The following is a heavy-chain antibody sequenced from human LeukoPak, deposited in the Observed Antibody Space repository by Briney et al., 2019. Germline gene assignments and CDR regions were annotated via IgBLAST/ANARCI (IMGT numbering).Heavy chain of an antibody. J-gene: IGHJ6*03. CDR2: IYTSGST. D-gene: IGHD2-2*01. Sequence: SETLSLTRTVSGGSISSYYWSWIRQPAGKGLEWIGRIYTSGSTNYNPSLKSRVTMSVDTSKNQFSLKLSSVTAADTAVYYCARDRPYCSSTSCYLDYYYYMDVWGKGTTVTVSS. CDR3: ARDRPYCSSTSCYLDYYYYMDV. V-gene: IGHV4-4*07. CDR1: GGSISSYY.